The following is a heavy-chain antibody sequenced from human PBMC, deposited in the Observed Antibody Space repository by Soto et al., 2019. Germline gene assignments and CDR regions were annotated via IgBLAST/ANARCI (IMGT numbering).Heavy chain of an antibody. V-gene: IGHV1-2*04. CDR3: ARSQVSGSSLDV. CDR1: GYTFTGYY. J-gene: IGHJ6*02. D-gene: IGHD3-10*01. Sequence: ASVKVSCKASGYTFTGYYMQWVRQAPGQGLEWMGWINPNSGGTNYAQKFQGWVTMTRDTSISTAYMELSRLRSDDTAVYYCARSQVSGSSLDVWGQGTTVTVSS. CDR2: INPNSGGT.